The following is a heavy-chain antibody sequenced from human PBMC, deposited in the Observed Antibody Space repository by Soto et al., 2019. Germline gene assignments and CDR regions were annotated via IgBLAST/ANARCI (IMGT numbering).Heavy chain of an antibody. D-gene: IGHD4-17*01. CDR1: GFTFSSYA. CDR3: ARDQGGDYVFYYYGMDV. J-gene: IGHJ6*02. Sequence: GGSLRLSCAASGFTFSSYAMHWVRQAPGKGLEWVAVISYDGSNKYYADSVKGRFTISRDNSKNTLYLQMNSLRAEDTAVYYCARDQGGDYVFYYYGMDVWGQGTTVTVSS. V-gene: IGHV3-30-3*01. CDR2: ISYDGSNK.